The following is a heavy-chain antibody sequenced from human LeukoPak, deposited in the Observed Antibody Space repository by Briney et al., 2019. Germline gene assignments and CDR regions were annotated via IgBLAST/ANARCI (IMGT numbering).Heavy chain of an antibody. V-gene: IGHV1-2*02. Sequence: GASVKVSCKASGYTFTGYYMHWVRQAPGQGLEWMGWINPNSGGTNYAQKFQGRVTMTRDTSISTAYMELSRRRSDDTAVYYCARDGGGLYQYYFDYWGQGTLVTVSS. D-gene: IGHD2-2*01. CDR3: ARDGGGLYQYYFDY. CDR2: INPNSGGT. CDR1: GYTFTGYY. J-gene: IGHJ4*02.